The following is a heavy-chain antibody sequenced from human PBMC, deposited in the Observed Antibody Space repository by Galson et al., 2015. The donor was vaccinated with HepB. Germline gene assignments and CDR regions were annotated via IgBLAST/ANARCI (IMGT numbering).Heavy chain of an antibody. Sequence: SVKVSCKASGYTFTSYAMHWVRQAPGQRLEWMGWINAGNGNTKYSQKFQGRVTITRDTSASTAYMELSSLRSEDTAVYYCARVATTYYGSGSYYEDYGMDVWGQGTTVTVSS. CDR2: INAGNGNT. V-gene: IGHV1-3*01. J-gene: IGHJ6*02. D-gene: IGHD3-10*01. CDR3: ARVATTYYGSGSYYEDYGMDV. CDR1: GYTFTSYA.